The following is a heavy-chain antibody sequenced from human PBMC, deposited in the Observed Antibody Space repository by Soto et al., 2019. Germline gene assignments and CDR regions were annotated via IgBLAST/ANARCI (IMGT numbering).Heavy chain of an antibody. J-gene: IGHJ3*02. Sequence: QVQLQQWGAGLLKPSETLSLTCAVYGGSFSGYYWSWIRQPPGKGLEWIGEINHSGSTNYNPSLKSRVTISVDTSKNQCSLKLSSVTAADTAVYYCAKYQLLYAFDIWGQGTMVTVSS. V-gene: IGHV4-34*01. D-gene: IGHD2-2*01. CDR3: AKYQLLYAFDI. CDR1: GGSFSGYY. CDR2: INHSGST.